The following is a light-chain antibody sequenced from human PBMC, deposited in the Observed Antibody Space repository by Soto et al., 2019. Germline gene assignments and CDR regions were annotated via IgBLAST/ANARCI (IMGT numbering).Light chain of an antibody. J-gene: IGKJ2*01. CDR1: QSVSSNY. V-gene: IGKV3-20*01. CDR3: QQYGSSPYT. CDR2: GAS. Sequence: EIVLTQSPGTLSLSPGERATLSCRASQSVSSNYLAWYQQRPGQAPRLLMYGASNRATGIPDRFSGTGSGTDFTLTISRLEPEDFAVYYCQQYGSSPYTFGLGTKVDIK.